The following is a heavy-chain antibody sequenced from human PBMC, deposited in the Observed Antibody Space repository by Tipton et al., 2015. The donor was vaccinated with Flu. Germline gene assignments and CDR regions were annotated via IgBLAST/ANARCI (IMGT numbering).Heavy chain of an antibody. CDR3: AREYYDSSGYYFAYYYGMDV. CDR2: IYYSGST. V-gene: IGHV4-39*07. D-gene: IGHD3-22*01. CDR1: GGSISSSSYY. J-gene: IGHJ6*02. Sequence: LRLSCTVSGGSISSSSYYWGWIRQPPGKGLEWIGSIYYSGSTYYNPSLKSRVTISVDTSKNQLSLKLSSVTAADTAVYYCAREYYDSSGYYFAYYYGMDVWSQGTTVTVSS.